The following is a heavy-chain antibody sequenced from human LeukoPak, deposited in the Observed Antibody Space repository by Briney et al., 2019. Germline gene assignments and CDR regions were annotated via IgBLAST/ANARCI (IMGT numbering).Heavy chain of an antibody. Sequence: GESLKISCTGSGYSFTSYWISWVRQMPGKGLEWMGRIGPSDSYTNYSPSFQGHVTISADKSISTAYLQWSSLKASDTAMYYCARRRDSSSWYYFDYWGQGTLVTVSS. J-gene: IGHJ4*02. D-gene: IGHD6-13*01. V-gene: IGHV5-10-1*01. CDR1: GYSFTSYW. CDR3: ARRRDSSSWYYFDY. CDR2: IGPSDSYT.